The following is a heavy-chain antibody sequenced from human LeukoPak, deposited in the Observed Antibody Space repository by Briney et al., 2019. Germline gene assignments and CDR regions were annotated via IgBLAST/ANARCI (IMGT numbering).Heavy chain of an antibody. CDR2: ISYDGSNK. J-gene: IGHJ5*02. CDR1: GFTFSSYA. CDR3: AKDYLGYCSSTSCPLWFDP. Sequence: GGSLRLSCAASGFTFSSYAMSWVRQAPGKGLEWVAVISYDGSNKYYADSVKGRFTISRDNSKNTLYLQMNSLRAEDTAVYYCAKDYLGYCSSTSCPLWFDPWGQGTLVTVSS. V-gene: IGHV3-30*18. D-gene: IGHD2-2*01.